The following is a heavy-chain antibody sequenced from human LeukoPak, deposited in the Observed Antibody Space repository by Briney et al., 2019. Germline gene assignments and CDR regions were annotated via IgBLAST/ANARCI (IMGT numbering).Heavy chain of an antibody. J-gene: IGHJ4*02. CDR2: ISGSGGST. V-gene: IGHV3-23*01. Sequence: AGGSLRLSCAASGFTFSSYAMSWVRQAPGKGLEWVSAISGSGGSTYYADSVKGRFTISRDNSKNTLYLQMNSLRAEDTAVYYCAKVRHLVVNPSYFDYWGQGTLVTVSS. CDR1: GFTFSSYA. D-gene: IGHD3-22*01. CDR3: AKVRHLVVNPSYFDY.